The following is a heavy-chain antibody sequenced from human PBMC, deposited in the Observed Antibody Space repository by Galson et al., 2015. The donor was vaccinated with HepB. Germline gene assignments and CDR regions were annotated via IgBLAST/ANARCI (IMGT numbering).Heavy chain of an antibody. CDR1: GFTFTSSA. D-gene: IGHD4-23*01. CDR3: AAGSTVVTADDAFDI. V-gene: IGHV1-58*02. CDR2: IVVGSGNT. J-gene: IGHJ3*02. Sequence: SVTVSCKASGFTFTSSAMQWVRQARGQRLEWVGWIVVGSGNTNYAQKFQERVTITRDMSTSTAYMELNSLRSEDTAVYYCAAGSTVVTADDAFDIWGQGTMVTVSS.